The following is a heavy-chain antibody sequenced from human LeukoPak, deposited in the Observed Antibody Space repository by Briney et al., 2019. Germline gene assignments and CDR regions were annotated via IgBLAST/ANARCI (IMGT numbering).Heavy chain of an antibody. V-gene: IGHV3-30*02. Sequence: GGSLRLSCAASGFTFSSYGMHWVRQAPGKGLEWVAFIRYDGSNKYYADSVKGRFTISRDNSKNTLYLQMNSLRAEDTAVYYCARDGRSIVATITQHYYYMDVWGKGTTVTVSS. J-gene: IGHJ6*03. CDR2: IRYDGSNK. D-gene: IGHD5-12*01. CDR1: GFTFSSYG. CDR3: ARDGRSIVATITQHYYYMDV.